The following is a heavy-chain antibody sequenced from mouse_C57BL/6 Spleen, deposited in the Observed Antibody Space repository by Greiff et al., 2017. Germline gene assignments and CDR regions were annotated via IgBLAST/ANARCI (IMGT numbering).Heavy chain of an antibody. J-gene: IGHJ2*01. Sequence: QVQLQQSGAELVRPGASVTLSCKASGYTFTDYEMHWVKQTPVHGLEWIGAIDPETGGTAYNQKFKGKAILTADKSSSTAYMELRSLTSEDSAVYYCTRRRGTYYSNYFDYWGQGTTLTVSS. CDR1: GYTFTDYE. D-gene: IGHD2-5*01. V-gene: IGHV1-15*01. CDR3: TRRRGTYYSNYFDY. CDR2: IDPETGGT.